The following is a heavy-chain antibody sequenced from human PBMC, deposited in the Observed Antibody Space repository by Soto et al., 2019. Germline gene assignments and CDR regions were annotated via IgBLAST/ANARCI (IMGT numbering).Heavy chain of an antibody. CDR1: GFTFSSYG. J-gene: IGHJ4*02. V-gene: IGHV3-30*18. CDR2: ISYDGSNK. Sequence: GGSLRLSCAASGFTFSSYGMHWVRQAPGKGLEWVAVISYDGSNKYYADSVKGRFTISRDNSKNTLYLQMNSLRAEDTAVYYCAKDLSIAARRGFVSDYWGQGTLVTVSS. CDR3: AKDLSIAARRGFVSDY. D-gene: IGHD6-6*01.